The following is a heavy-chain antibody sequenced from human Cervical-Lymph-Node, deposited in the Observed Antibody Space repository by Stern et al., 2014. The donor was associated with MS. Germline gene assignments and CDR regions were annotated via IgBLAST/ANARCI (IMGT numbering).Heavy chain of an antibody. V-gene: IGHV5-51*01. CDR2: IYPGDSET. J-gene: IGHJ4*02. D-gene: IGHD1-14*01. CDR1: GFKFSIYW. CDR3: ARQTTAWASDV. Sequence: EVQLVESGAELIRPGESLKISCKGSGFKFSIYWIAWVGQMPGKGTEWMGIIYPGDSETRYSTSFQGQVTMSADKSTSTAYLQWSSLNASDTAMYFCARQTTAWASDVWGQGTLVTVSS.